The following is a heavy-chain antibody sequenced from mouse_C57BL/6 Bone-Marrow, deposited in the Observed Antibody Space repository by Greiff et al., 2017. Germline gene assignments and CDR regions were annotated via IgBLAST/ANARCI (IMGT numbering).Heavy chain of an antibody. V-gene: IGHV1-81*01. CDR1: GYTFPSYG. D-gene: IGHD1-1*01. J-gene: IGHJ1*03. CDR2: IYPRSGNT. CDR3: AATTVVYWYFDV. Sequence: VQLQHSGAELARPGASVKLSCKASGYTFPSYGIGWVKQRPGQGLEWIGEIYPRSGNTYDNEKFKGKATLTADKSSSTAYMELRSLTSEDSAVYFCAATTVVYWYFDVWGTGTTVTVSS.